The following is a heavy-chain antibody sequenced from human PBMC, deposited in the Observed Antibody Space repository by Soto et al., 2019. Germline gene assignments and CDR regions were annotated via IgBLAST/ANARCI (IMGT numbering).Heavy chain of an antibody. D-gene: IGHD2-2*01. J-gene: IGHJ6*02. Sequence: QVQLVESGGGVVQPGRSLRLSCAVSGFTFSSYGMHWVRQTPGKGLEWVAVISYDGSNKYYADSVKGRFTVSRDNSKNTLYLQMTSLTTEDTAVYYCAKAGTVPAACMDVWGQGTTVTVSS. CDR2: ISYDGSNK. CDR3: AKAGTVPAACMDV. V-gene: IGHV3-30*18. CDR1: GFTFSSYG.